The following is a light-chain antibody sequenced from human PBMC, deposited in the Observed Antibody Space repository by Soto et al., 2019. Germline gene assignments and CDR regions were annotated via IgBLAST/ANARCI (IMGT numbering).Light chain of an antibody. V-gene: IGKV3-20*01. Sequence: EIVLTQSPDTRSLSPGERATLSCRASQSVSSYLAWYQQKPGQAPRLLIYDASNRATGIPARFSGSGSGTDFTLAISRLEPEDFAVYYCQQYGSSGTFGQGTKVDIK. CDR2: DAS. CDR1: QSVSSY. CDR3: QQYGSSGT. J-gene: IGKJ1*01.